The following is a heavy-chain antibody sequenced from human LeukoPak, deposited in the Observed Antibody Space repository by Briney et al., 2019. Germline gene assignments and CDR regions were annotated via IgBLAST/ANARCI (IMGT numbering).Heavy chain of an antibody. J-gene: IGHJ4*02. D-gene: IGHD3-10*01. CDR3: AKDDLLLWFGELKRPYDY. Sequence: GGSLRLSCAASGFTFSSYGMHWVRQAPGKGLEWVAVISYDGSNKYYADSVKGRFTISRDNSKNTLYLQMNSLRAEDTVVYYCAKDDLLLWFGELKRPYDYWGQGTLVTVSS. V-gene: IGHV3-30*18. CDR2: ISYDGSNK. CDR1: GFTFSSYG.